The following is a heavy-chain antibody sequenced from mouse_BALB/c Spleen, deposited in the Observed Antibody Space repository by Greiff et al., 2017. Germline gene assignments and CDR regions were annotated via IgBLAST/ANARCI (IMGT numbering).Heavy chain of an antibody. CDR3: ASYYDYDGGDYAMDY. D-gene: IGHD2-4*01. Sequence: EVHLVESGPSLVKPSQTLSLTCSVTGDSFTSGYWNWIRKFPGNKLEYMGYISYSGSTYYNPSLKSRISITRDTSKNQYYLQLNTVTTEDTATYYCASYYDYDGGDYAMDYWGQGTSVTVSS. V-gene: IGHV3-8*02. CDR1: GDSFTSGY. CDR2: ISYSGST. J-gene: IGHJ4*01.